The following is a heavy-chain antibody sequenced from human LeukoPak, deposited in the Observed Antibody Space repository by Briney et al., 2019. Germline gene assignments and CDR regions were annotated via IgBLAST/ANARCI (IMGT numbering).Heavy chain of an antibody. V-gene: IGHV3-30*03. Sequence: GGSLRLSCAASGFTFSSYGMHWVRQAPGKGLEWVAVISYDGSNKYYADSVKGRFTISRDNSKNTLYLQMNSLRAEDTAVYYCARYSSGYQYYFDYWGQGTLVTVSS. J-gene: IGHJ4*02. CDR3: ARYSSGYQYYFDY. CDR1: GFTFSSYG. CDR2: ISYDGSNK. D-gene: IGHD3-22*01.